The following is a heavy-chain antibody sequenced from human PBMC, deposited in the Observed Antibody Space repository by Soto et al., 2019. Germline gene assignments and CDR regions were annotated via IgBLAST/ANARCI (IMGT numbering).Heavy chain of an antibody. CDR1: RYSISSGYY. J-gene: IGHJ4*02. V-gene: IGHV4-38-2*01. CDR3: TRSLFTSSWYAGY. Sequence: SETLSLTCAVSRYSISSGYYWAWIRQPPGKGLEWIGSVYHSGTTYYNPSLKSRATISIDTSKNQFSLKLTSVTAADTAVYYCTRSLFTSSWYAGYWGQGTLVTVSS. CDR2: VYHSGTT. D-gene: IGHD6-13*01.